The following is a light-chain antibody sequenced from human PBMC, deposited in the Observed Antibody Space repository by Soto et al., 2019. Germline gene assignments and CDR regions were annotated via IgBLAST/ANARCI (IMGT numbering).Light chain of an antibody. CDR3: QQYDSYWM. Sequence: DIQMTQSPSTLSASEGDRVTISCRASQSINIWLAWYQQKPGKAPKLLIYDASTLGSGVPSRFSGSGSGTQFTLTISSLQPDDFATYYCQQYDSYWMFGQGTKVQIK. V-gene: IGKV1-5*01. CDR1: QSINIW. J-gene: IGKJ1*01. CDR2: DAS.